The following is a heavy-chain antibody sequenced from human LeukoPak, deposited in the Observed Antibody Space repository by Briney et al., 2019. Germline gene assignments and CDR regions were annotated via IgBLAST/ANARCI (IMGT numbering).Heavy chain of an antibody. D-gene: IGHD4-17*01. CDR2: IIPILDIA. Sequence: GASVKVSCKASGGTFSSYAISWVRQAPGQGLEWMGRIIPILDIANYAQKFQGRVTITADKSTSTAYMELSSLRSEDTAVYYCAIGYGDYLSYYYGMDVWGQGTTVTVSS. CDR1: GGTFSSYA. CDR3: AIGYGDYLSYYYGMDV. V-gene: IGHV1-69*04. J-gene: IGHJ6*02.